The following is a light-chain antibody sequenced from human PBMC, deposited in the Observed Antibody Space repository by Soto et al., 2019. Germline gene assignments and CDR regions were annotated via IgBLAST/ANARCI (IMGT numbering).Light chain of an antibody. V-gene: IGKV1-39*01. CDR2: AAS. CDR1: QDISSY. J-gene: IGKJ1*01. CDR3: QHSYNPPWKFVQWT. Sequence: DIQMTQSPSSLSASLGDRVTITCRANQDISSYLIWYQHKLGQAPKLLIHAASTLASGVPSRFSGSESGTDFTLTISGLELEDSATYYCQHSYNPPWKFVQWT.